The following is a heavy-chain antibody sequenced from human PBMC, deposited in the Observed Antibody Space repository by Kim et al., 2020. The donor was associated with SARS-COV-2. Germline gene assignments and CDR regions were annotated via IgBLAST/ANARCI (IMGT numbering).Heavy chain of an antibody. CDR3: ARDILSPTPFDY. J-gene: IGHJ4*02. D-gene: IGHD2-21*01. Sequence: GGSLRLSCAASGFTFSNFEMHWVRQAPGKGLEWVSYISSSGSTIYYADSVKGRFTISRDNAKNSLYLQMNSLRAEDTAVYYCARDILSPTPFDYWGQGTLVTVSS. CDR1: GFTFSNFE. V-gene: IGHV3-48*03. CDR2: ISSSGSTI.